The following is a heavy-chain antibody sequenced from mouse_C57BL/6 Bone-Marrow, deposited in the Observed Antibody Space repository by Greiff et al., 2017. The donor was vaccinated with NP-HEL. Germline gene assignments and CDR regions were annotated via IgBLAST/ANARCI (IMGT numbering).Heavy chain of an antibody. CDR1: GYTFTDYY. D-gene: IGHD1-1*01. CDR2: INPNNGGT. CDR3: ARRGLYGSSSDY. J-gene: IGHJ2*01. V-gene: IGHV1-26*01. Sequence: VQLQQSGPELVKPGASVKISCKASGYTFTDYYMNWVKQSHGKSLEWIGDINPNNGGTSYNQKFKGKATLTVDKSSSTAYMELRSLTSEDSAVYYCARRGLYGSSSDYWGQGTTLTVSS.